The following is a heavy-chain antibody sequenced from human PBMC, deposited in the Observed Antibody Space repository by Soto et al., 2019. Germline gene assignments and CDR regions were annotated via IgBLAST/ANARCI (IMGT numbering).Heavy chain of an antibody. CDR2: IYPGDSDT. Sequence: PGESLKISCKTSGYSFTNYWFGWVRQMPGKGLEWMGIIYPGDSDTRYSPSFQVHVTISADKSISTAYLQWSSLKASDTALYYSARSGHGDNFYYFDYWGQGTLVTVSS. J-gene: IGHJ4*02. CDR1: GYSFTNYW. CDR3: ARSGHGDNFYYFDY. V-gene: IGHV5-51*01. D-gene: IGHD2-21*01.